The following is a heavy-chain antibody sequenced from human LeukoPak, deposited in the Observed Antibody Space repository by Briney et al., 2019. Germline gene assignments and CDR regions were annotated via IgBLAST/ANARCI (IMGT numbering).Heavy chain of an antibody. D-gene: IGHD3-22*01. Sequence: ASVKVSCKASGYTFTSYGISWVRQAPGQGLEWMGIINPSGGSTSYAQKFQGRVTMTRDTSTSTVYMELSSLRSEDTAVYYCARDKPLKYYYDSSGYYFDYWGQGTLVTVSS. CDR2: INPSGGST. CDR3: ARDKPLKYYYDSSGYYFDY. J-gene: IGHJ4*02. V-gene: IGHV1-46*01. CDR1: GYTFTSYG.